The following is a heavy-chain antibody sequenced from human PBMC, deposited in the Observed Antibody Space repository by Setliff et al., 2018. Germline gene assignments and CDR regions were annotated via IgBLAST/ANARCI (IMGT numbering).Heavy chain of an antibody. CDR2: IHSSGNT. V-gene: IGHV4-4*07. D-gene: IGHD7-27*01. CDR1: GGSTGTYY. CDR3: ARAGAIQGGFDI. J-gene: IGHJ3*02. Sequence: SETLSLTCNVSGGSTGTYYWSWIRQPAGKGLGWIGRIHSSGNTNYKPSLKSRVTMSVDTTKNQFSLKLSSVTAADTAVYYCARAGAIQGGFDIWGQGTVVTVSS.